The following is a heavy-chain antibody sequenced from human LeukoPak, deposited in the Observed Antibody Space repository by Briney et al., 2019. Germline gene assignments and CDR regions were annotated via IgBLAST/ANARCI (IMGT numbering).Heavy chain of an antibody. D-gene: IGHD1-26*01. CDR2: ISYDGSNK. Sequence: HPGGSLRLSCAASGFTFSSYGMHWVRQAPGKGLEWVAVISYDGSNKYYADSVKGRFTISRDNSKNTLYLQMNSLRAEDTAVYYCAKGATSFDYWAREPWSPSPQ. CDR1: GFTFSSYG. CDR3: AKGATSFDY. J-gene: IGHJ4*02. V-gene: IGHV3-30*18.